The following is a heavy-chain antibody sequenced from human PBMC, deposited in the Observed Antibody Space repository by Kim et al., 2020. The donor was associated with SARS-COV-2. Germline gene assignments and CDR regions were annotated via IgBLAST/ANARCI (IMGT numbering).Heavy chain of an antibody. D-gene: IGHD3-10*01. CDR1: GGSISSSSYY. CDR2: IYYSGST. CDR3: ARSLFEFGEFNWFDP. J-gene: IGHJ5*02. Sequence: SETLSLTCTVSGGSISSSSYYWGWIRQPPGKGLEWIGSIYYSGSTYYNPSLKSRVTISVDTSKNQFSLKLSSVTAADTAVYYCARSLFEFGEFNWFDPWGQGTLVTVSS. V-gene: IGHV4-39*01.